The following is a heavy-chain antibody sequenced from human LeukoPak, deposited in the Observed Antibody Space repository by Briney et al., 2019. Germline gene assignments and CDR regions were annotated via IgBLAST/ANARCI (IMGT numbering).Heavy chain of an antibody. CDR2: IYHSGRT. D-gene: IGHD3-10*01. CDR1: GGSISSYF. Sequence: SETLSLTCTVSGGSISSYFWTWIRQPPGKGLAWIGYIYHSGRTYYNPSLKSRVTISMDRSKNQFSLKLNSVTAADTAVYYCARVRFYDGSPGFDNWGQGTLVTVSS. CDR3: ARVRFYDGSPGFDN. J-gene: IGHJ4*02. V-gene: IGHV4-59*12.